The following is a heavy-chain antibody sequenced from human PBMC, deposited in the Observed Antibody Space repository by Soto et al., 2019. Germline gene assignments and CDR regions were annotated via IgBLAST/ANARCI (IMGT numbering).Heavy chain of an antibody. V-gene: IGHV1-2*02. CDR3: ATSRTVMGGSAPDY. Sequence: GASVKVSCKASGYTFTNYYIHWVRQAPGQGLEWMGWINPNSGGTNYAQKFQGRVTMTRDTSISTAYMELSRLRSDDTAVYYCATSRTVMGGSAPDYWGQGTLVTVSS. D-gene: IGHD3-16*01. CDR1: GYTFTNYY. CDR2: INPNSGGT. J-gene: IGHJ4*02.